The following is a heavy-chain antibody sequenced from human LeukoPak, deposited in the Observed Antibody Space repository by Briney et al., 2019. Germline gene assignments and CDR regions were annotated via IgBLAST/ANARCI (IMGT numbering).Heavy chain of an antibody. CDR2: ISGSGSTT. J-gene: IGHJ6*03. Sequence: GGSLRLSCAASGFTFRYYAMSWVRQAPGKGLEWVSAISGSGSTTYYADPVKGRFTISRDNSKNTVYLQMNGLRAEDTAVYYCAKGGEWLVSSAFYYYYMDVWGKGTTVTISS. D-gene: IGHD6-19*01. CDR1: GFTFRYYA. V-gene: IGHV3-23*01. CDR3: AKGGEWLVSSAFYYYYMDV.